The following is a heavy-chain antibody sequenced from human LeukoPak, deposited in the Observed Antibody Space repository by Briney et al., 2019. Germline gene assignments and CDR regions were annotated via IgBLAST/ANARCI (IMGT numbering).Heavy chain of an antibody. CDR3: ARDTRYYDNSGYYYFDY. D-gene: IGHD3-22*01. J-gene: IGHJ4*02. CDR1: GGSVNIGSYY. V-gene: IGHV4-61*01. CDR2: MHYSGST. Sequence: SETLSLTCTVSGGSVNIGSYYWSWIRQPPGKGLEWIGYMHYSGSTNYNPSLKSRVTISVDTSKHQFSLKLNSVTSADTAVYYCARDTRYYDNSGYYYFDYWGRGTLVTVSS.